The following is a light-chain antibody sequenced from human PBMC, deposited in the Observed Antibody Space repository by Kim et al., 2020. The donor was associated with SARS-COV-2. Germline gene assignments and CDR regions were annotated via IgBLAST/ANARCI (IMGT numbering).Light chain of an antibody. CDR1: SLRSYY. J-gene: IGLJ3*02. CDR3: NSRDSSGNPWV. V-gene: IGLV3-19*01. CDR2: GKN. Sequence: ALGKTVSITCQGDSLRSYYASWYQQKPGQAPVLVIYGKNNRPSGIPDRFSGSSSGNTASLTITGAQAEDEADYYCNSRDSSGNPWVFGGGTQLTVL.